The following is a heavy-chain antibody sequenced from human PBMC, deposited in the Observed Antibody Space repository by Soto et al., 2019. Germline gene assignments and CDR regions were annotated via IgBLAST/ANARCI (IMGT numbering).Heavy chain of an antibody. D-gene: IGHD1-7*01. V-gene: IGHV1-69*12. CDR2: IIPIFGTA. CDR3: ARDTVHNWNLIGFDY. J-gene: IGHJ4*02. CDR1: GGTFSSYA. Sequence: QVQLVQSGAEVKKPGSSVKVSCKASGGTFSSYAISWVRQAPGQGLEWMGGIIPIFGTANYAQKFQGRVTITADESTSTASMELSSLRSVDTAVYYCARDTVHNWNLIGFDYWGQGTLVTVSS.